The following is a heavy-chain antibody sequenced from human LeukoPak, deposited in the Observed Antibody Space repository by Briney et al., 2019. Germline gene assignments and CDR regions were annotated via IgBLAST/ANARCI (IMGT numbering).Heavy chain of an antibody. J-gene: IGHJ4*02. CDR3: ARLDGGLGRY. CDR1: GYTVTSYY. Sequence: ASVKVSCKASGYTVTSYYMHWVRQAPGQGLEWMAILNPSGGSSNYAQKLQGRVTMTTDTSTSTAYMELRSLRSDDTAVYYCARLDGGLGRYWGQGTLVTVSS. CDR2: LNPSGGSS. D-gene: IGHD4-23*01. V-gene: IGHV1-46*01.